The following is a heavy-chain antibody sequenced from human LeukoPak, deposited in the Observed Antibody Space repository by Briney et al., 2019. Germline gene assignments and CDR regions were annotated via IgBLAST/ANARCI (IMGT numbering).Heavy chain of an antibody. CDR1: GGSLSSYY. CDR2: IYYSGST. Sequence: SETLSLTCTVSGGSLSSYYWSWIRQPPGKGLEWIGYIYYSGSTSYNPSLKSRVTISVDTSKNQFSLKLSSVTAADTAFYFCARAQNSGYAWAAFDIWGQGTMVTVSS. D-gene: IGHD5-12*01. J-gene: IGHJ3*02. CDR3: ARAQNSGYAWAAFDI. V-gene: IGHV4-59*01.